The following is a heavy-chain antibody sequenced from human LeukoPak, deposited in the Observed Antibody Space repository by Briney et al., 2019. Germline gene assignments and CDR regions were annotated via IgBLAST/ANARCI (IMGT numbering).Heavy chain of an antibody. V-gene: IGHV3-23*01. CDR2: ISGSGGST. J-gene: IGHJ6*03. D-gene: IGHD5-12*01. CDR3: ATRGVVATIYYYYYMDV. CDR1: GFTFSSYA. Sequence: GGSLRLSCAASGFTFSSYAMSWVRQAPGKGLEWVSAISGSGGSTYYADSVKGRFTISRDNSKDTLYLQMNSLRAEDTAVYYCATRGVVATIYYYYYMDVWGKGATVTVSS.